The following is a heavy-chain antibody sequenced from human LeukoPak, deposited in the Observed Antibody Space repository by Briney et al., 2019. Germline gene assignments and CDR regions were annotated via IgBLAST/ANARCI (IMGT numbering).Heavy chain of an antibody. CDR2: INHSGNP. CDR3: AGGLTH. J-gene: IGHJ4*02. CDR1: GGSFSGYY. Sequence: PSETLSLTCTVSGGSFSGYYWRWIRQPPGKGLEWIGEINHSGNPNYNPSLKSRLTISVDTSRNQLSLKLSSVTAADTGVYYCAGGLTHWGQGTLVTVSS. V-gene: IGHV4-34*01.